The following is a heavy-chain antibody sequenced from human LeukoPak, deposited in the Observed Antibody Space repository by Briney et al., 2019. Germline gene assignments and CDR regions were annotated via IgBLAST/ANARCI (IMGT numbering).Heavy chain of an antibody. CDR1: EITFSDTW. CDR2: IKDKFYSETT. Sequence: GGSLRLSCAASEITFSDTWMNWVRQAPGKGLEWVGRIKDKFYSETTDYAAPVKGRFIISRDDSKKTVYLQMNSLKADDTAAYFCTTVTVCTGSSCPGAFDHWGQGTVVTVSS. CDR3: TTVTVCTGSSCPGAFDH. V-gene: IGHV3-15*01. D-gene: IGHD2-8*02. J-gene: IGHJ4*02.